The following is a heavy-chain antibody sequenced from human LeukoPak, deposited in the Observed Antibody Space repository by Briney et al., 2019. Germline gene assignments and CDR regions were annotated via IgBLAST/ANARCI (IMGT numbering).Heavy chain of an antibody. CDR3: ARGIFYGYCSSTGCYNYGMDV. V-gene: IGHV4-30-2*01. Sequence: SQTLSLTCAVSGGSISSGGYSWSWIRQPPGKGLEWIGYIYHSGSTYYNPSLKSRVTISVDRSKNQFSLKLSSVTAADTAVYYCARGIFYGYCSSTGCYNYGMDVWGQGTTVTVSS. D-gene: IGHD2-2*03. CDR1: GGSISSGGYS. J-gene: IGHJ6*02. CDR2: IYHSGST.